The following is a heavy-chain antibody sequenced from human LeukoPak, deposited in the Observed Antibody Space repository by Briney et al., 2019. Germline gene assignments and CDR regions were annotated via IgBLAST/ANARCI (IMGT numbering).Heavy chain of an antibody. J-gene: IGHJ4*02. CDR3: ARDYLGAGTVAATSGY. V-gene: IGHV4-38-2*02. CDR1: GYSISSNYN. D-gene: IGHD1-26*01. Sequence: SETLSLTCTVSGYSISSNYNWAWIRQPPGKGLEWIGTFNPSGNTYHNPSLKSRITISVDTSKNQFSLKLSSVTAADTAVYYCARDYLGAGTVAATSGYWGQGTLVTVSS. CDR2: FNPSGNT.